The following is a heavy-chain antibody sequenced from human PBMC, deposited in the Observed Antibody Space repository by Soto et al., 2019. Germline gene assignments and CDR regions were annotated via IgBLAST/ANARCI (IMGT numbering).Heavy chain of an antibody. CDR1: GGTISSYA. CDR3: AKATSLYGAAYWYFDL. Sequence: QVQLVQSGAEVKKPGSSVKVSCRASGGTISSYAISWVRQAPGQGLEWMGGITPIFGTTYYAQKFQGRVTITSGELTTXAYMELSSLRSEDTAVYYCAKATSLYGAAYWYFDLWGRGTLVTVSS. V-gene: IGHV1-69*05. D-gene: IGHD4-17*01. J-gene: IGHJ2*01. CDR2: ITPIFGTT.